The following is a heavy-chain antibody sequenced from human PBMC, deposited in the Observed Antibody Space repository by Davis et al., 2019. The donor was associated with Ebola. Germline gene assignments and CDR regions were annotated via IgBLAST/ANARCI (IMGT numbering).Heavy chain of an antibody. J-gene: IGHJ4*02. CDR3: ARLDPVAGLDY. V-gene: IGHV4-61*01. Sequence: SETLSLTCTVSGGSISSSSYYWSWIRQPPGKGLEWIGYIYYSGSTNYNPSLKSRVTISVDTSKNQFSLKLSSVTAADTAVYYCARLDPVAGLDYWGQGTLVTVSS. CDR2: IYYSGST. D-gene: IGHD6-19*01. CDR1: GGSISSSSYY.